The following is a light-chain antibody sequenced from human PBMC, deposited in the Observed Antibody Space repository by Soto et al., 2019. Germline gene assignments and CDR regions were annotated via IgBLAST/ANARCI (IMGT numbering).Light chain of an antibody. J-gene: IGKJ3*01. V-gene: IGKV3-15*01. CDR2: AAS. CDR3: QEYSKWPLFS. Sequence: EIVVTQSPGILSVSPGDRATLSCRASQSVGRNLAWYQQKPGQAPTLLIYAASTRATGIPARFSGSASGTDFTLTSTSLQSEDFAVYYCQEYSKWPLFSFGPGTRVD. CDR1: QSVGRN.